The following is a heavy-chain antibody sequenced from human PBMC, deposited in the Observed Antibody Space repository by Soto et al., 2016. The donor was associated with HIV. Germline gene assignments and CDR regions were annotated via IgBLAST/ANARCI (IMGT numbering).Heavy chain of an antibody. Sequence: VQLVQSGAEVKKPGASVKVSCKTSGYTFSSYDINWVRQAAGQGLEWMGWMNPNSGNTNYAQKFQDRITLTRDISISTAYMELSSLRSEDTAVYYCARGYGSVPWDYWGQGTLVTVSS. CDR2: MNPNSGNT. CDR3: ARGYGSVPWDY. J-gene: IGHJ4*02. V-gene: IGHV1-8*01. CDR1: GYTFSSYD. D-gene: IGHD3-10*01.